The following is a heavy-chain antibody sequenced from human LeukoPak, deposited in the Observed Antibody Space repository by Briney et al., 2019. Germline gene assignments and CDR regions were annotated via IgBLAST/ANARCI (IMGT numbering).Heavy chain of an antibody. Sequence: GGSLRLSCAASGFTFSSYAMNWVRQAPGKGLEWVSAITGSGGRTYYADSVKGRFTISRDNSKNMLYLQMNSLRAEDTAEYYCAKEQRDWNYGVFDYWGQGTRSPSPQ. V-gene: IGHV3-23*01. CDR1: GFTFSSYA. CDR2: ITGSGGRT. J-gene: IGHJ4*02. CDR3: AKEQRDWNYGVFDY. D-gene: IGHD1-7*01.